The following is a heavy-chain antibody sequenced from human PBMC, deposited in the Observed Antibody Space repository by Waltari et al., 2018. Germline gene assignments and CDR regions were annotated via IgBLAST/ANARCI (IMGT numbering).Heavy chain of an antibody. CDR3: ARSYQSGSYWDY. Sequence: QVQLVQSGAEVKKPAASVNVTCTASGSGFTSYYMHWVRQAPGQGLEWMGWIHPNSGDTYYAQKFQGRVTMTRDTSITTAFMDLSRLRSDDTAVYYCARSYQSGSYWDYWGQGTLVTVSS. CDR2: IHPNSGDT. V-gene: IGHV1-2*02. CDR1: GSGFTSYY. D-gene: IGHD1-26*01. J-gene: IGHJ4*02.